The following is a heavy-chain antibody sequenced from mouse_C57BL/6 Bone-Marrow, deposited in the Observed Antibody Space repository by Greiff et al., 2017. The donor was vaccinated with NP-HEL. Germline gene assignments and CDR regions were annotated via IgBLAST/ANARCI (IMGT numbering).Heavy chain of an antibody. CDR3: TRRGITTVVATFDAMDY. J-gene: IGHJ4*01. Sequence: QVQLKESGAELVRPGASVTLSCKASGYTFTDYEMHWVKQTPVHGLEWIGAIDPETGGTAYNQKFKGKAILTADKSSSTAYMELRSLTSEDSAVYYCTRRGITTVVATFDAMDYWGQGTSVTVSS. V-gene: IGHV1-15*01. CDR2: IDPETGGT. CDR1: GYTFTDYE. D-gene: IGHD1-1*01.